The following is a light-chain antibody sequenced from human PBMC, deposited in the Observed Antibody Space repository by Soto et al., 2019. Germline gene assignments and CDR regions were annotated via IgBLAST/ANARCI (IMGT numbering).Light chain of an antibody. CDR3: QQYQNYRRT. CDR1: QSISSW. CDR2: KAP. J-gene: IGKJ1*01. V-gene: IGKV1-5*03. Sequence: DIQMTQSPSTLSASVGDRVTITCRASQSISSWLAWYQQKPGKAPKLLIYKAPSLESGVPSRFIGSGSETEFTLTISSLQADDFATYYYQQYQNYRRTFGQGTMVEVK.